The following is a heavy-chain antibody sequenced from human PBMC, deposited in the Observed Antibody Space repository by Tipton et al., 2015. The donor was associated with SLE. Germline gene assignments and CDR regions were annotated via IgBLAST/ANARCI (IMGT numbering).Heavy chain of an antibody. Sequence: SLRLSCAASGFTFTNAWMSWVRQAPGKGLEWVGRIKSKTDGGTTDYAAPVKGRFTISRDDSKNTLYLQMNSLRAEDTAVYYCAGELRPSYGMHVWGQGCTGCVPS. D-gene: IGHD1-26*01. CDR3: AGELRPSYGMHV. CDR2: IKSKTDGGTT. J-gene: IGHJ6*02. CDR1: GFTFTNAW. V-gene: IGHV3-15*01.